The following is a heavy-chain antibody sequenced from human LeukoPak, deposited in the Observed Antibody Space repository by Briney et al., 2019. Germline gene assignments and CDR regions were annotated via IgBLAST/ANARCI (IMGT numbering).Heavy chain of an antibody. CDR2: ISYDGSNK. J-gene: IGHJ4*02. CDR3: ARGYNGFWSGSQFVS. D-gene: IGHD3-3*01. Sequence: GGSLRLSCAASGFIFSGHVMHWVRQAPGKGLEWVSLISYDGSNKDYADSVKGRFTISRDNSKNTLYLQMNGLRAEDTAVYYCARGYNGFWSGSQFVSWGQGTLVIVSS. CDR1: GFIFSGHV. V-gene: IGHV3-30-3*01.